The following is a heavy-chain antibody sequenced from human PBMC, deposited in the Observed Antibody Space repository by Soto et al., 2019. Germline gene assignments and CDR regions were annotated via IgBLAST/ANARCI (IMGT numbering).Heavy chain of an antibody. V-gene: IGHV1-69*13. J-gene: IGHJ6*03. CDR2: IIPIFGTA. Sequence: SVKVSCKASGGTFSSYAISWVRQAPGQGLEWMGGIIPIFGTANYAQKFQGRVTITADESTSTAYMELSSLRSEDTAVYYCGRHDGITYVGPYYYYYMDGWGKGTTVTVAS. D-gene: IGHD3-10*02. CDR1: GGTFSSYA. CDR3: GRHDGITYVGPYYYYYMDG.